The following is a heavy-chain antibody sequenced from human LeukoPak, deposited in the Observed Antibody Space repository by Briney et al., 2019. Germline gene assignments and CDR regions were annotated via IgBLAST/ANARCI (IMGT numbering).Heavy chain of an antibody. Sequence: PGRSLTLSCAATGFTFNHYAMPWVRQAPGKGLEWVAVIWSDATNRYYADSVKGRFTISRDDAGKTLYLQMSSLRPEDTGVYYCAKDAQRGFDYSNSLEYWGQGTPVTVST. CDR1: GFTFNHYA. D-gene: IGHD4-11*01. J-gene: IGHJ4*02. CDR2: IWSDATNR. CDR3: AKDAQRGFDYSNSLEY. V-gene: IGHV3-33*06.